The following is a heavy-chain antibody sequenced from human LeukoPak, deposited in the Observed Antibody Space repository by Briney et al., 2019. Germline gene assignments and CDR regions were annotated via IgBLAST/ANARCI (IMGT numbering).Heavy chain of an antibody. CDR1: GGSFSGYY. CDR2: INHSGST. V-gene: IGHV4-34*01. D-gene: IGHD6-13*01. Sequence: SETLSLTCAVYGGSFSGYYWSWIRQPPGKGLEWIGEINHSGSTNYNPSLKSRVTISVDTSKNQFSLKLSSVTAADTAVYYCARDFFGQQLAFYYYYGMDVWGQGTTVTFSS. J-gene: IGHJ6*02. CDR3: ARDFFGQQLAFYYYYGMDV.